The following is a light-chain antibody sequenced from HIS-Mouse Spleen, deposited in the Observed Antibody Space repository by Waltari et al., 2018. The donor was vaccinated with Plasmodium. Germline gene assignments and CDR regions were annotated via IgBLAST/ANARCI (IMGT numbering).Light chain of an antibody. CDR2: GAS. CDR1: QSISSN. Sequence: EIVMTQSPSTLSVSPGDRATLPCRASQSISSNLAWYQQKPGKAPRLLIYGASTRATGIPARFSGSGSGTEFTLTISSLQSEDFAVYYCQQYNNWSFTFGPGTKVDIK. V-gene: IGKV3-15*01. J-gene: IGKJ3*01. CDR3: QQYNNWSFT.